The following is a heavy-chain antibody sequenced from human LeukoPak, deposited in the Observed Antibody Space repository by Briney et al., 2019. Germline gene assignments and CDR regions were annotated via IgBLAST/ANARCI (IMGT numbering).Heavy chain of an antibody. V-gene: IGHV1-18*01. CDR1: GYTSTNYG. CDR2: ISTYNAYT. CDR3: ATADLGSGSYYNGDY. Sequence: ASVKVSCKASGYTSTNYGITWVRQAPGQGLEWMGWISTYNAYTNYAQKFQGRVTMTTDTSTSTAYMELRSLRSEDTAVYYCATADLGSGSYYNGDYWGQGTLVTVSS. J-gene: IGHJ4*02. D-gene: IGHD3-10*01.